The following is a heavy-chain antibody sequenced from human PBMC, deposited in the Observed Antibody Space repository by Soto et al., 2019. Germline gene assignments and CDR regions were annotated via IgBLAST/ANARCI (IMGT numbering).Heavy chain of an antibody. D-gene: IGHD6-19*01. Sequence: GGSLRLSCAASGFTFSSYAMHWVRQAPGKGLEWVAVISYDGSNKYYADSVKGRFTISRDNSKNTLYLQMNSLRAEDTAVYYCARDFAVAGNNLDYFQHWGQGTLVTVSS. CDR3: ARDFAVAGNNLDYFQH. J-gene: IGHJ1*01. V-gene: IGHV3-30-3*01. CDR2: ISYDGSNK. CDR1: GFTFSSYA.